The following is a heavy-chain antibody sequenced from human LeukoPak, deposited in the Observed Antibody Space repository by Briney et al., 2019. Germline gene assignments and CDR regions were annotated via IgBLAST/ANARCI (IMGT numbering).Heavy chain of an antibody. CDR2: INQDGSER. J-gene: IGHJ4*02. CDR3: ARFISLGG. Sequence: PGGSLRLSCAASGFTFSSHWMTWVRQAPGKGLEWVANINQDGSERYYVDSVKGRFTISRDNAKNSLYLQMNSLRAEDTAVYYCARFISLGGWGQGAPVTVSS. V-gene: IGHV3-7*01. CDR1: GFTFSSHW. D-gene: IGHD3-10*01.